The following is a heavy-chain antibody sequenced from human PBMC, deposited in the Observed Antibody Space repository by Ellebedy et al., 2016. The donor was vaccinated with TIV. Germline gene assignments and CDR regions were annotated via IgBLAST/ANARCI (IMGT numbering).Heavy chain of an antibody. CDR2: IYPLDSDI. D-gene: IGHD5-12*01. CDR3: ARQKSGNDLYYGMDA. CDR1: GYSFTSYW. Sequence: GESLKISXKASGYSFTSYWIVWVRQMPGKDLEWMGMIYPLDSDIRYSPSFQGQVTVSADSSISTAYVQWSSLKASDTAIYYCARQKSGNDLYYGMDAWGQGTTVTVS. V-gene: IGHV5-51*01. J-gene: IGHJ6*02.